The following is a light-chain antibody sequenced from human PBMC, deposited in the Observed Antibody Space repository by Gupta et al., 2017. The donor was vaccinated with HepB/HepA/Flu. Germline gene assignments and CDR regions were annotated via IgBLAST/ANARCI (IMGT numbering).Light chain of an antibody. Sequence: QSVLTQPPSVSAAPGQKVNISCSGGNSNVCANYITVYQQHPGTAPKAFIYENNKRTSGIPVPFSGSKSGSSTTLCITRLQPGDEADYYCESWDCSRSSWVFGGGTKLTVL. CDR3: ESWDCSRSSWV. J-gene: IGLJ3*02. V-gene: IGLV1-51*02. CDR1: NSNVCANY. CDR2: ENN.